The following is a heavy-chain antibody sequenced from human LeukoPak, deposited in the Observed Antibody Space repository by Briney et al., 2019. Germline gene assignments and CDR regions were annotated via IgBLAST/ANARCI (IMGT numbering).Heavy chain of an antibody. D-gene: IGHD3-10*01. Sequence: GGSLRLSCAASGFTFSSYAMHWVRQAPGKGLEYVSAISSNGGSTYYANSVKGRFTISRDNSKNTLYLQMGSLRAEDMAVYYCARHRGGPRLVDYWGQGTLVTVSS. V-gene: IGHV3-64*01. J-gene: IGHJ4*02. CDR2: ISSNGGST. CDR1: GFTFSSYA. CDR3: ARHRGGPRLVDY.